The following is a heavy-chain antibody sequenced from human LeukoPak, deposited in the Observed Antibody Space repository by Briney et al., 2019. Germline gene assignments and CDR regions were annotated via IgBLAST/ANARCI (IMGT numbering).Heavy chain of an antibody. V-gene: IGHV3-21*01. J-gene: IGHJ4*02. CDR1: GFTFNTFN. D-gene: IGHD3-9*01. CDR2: ITSGGDYI. Sequence: GGSLRLSCAASGFTFNTFNMNWVRQAPGKGLEWVSSITSGGDYIYYADSVKGGFTTSRDNANNSLSLQLNSLRVEDTAVYYCARGHYDVLAASYKWTPDYWGQGTLVTVSS. CDR3: ARGHYDVLAASYKWTPDY.